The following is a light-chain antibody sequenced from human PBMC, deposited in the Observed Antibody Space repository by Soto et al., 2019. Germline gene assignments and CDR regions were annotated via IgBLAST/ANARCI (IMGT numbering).Light chain of an antibody. J-gene: IGLJ2*01. Sequence: QSVLTQPASVSGSPGQSITISCTGTSSDIGAYNFVSWYQQHPGKAPKLMLYDVNIRPSGVSNRFSVSKSGNTASLTISGLQVEYEADYYCTSWTTSTTMIVAGGTKLTAL. CDR2: DVN. CDR3: TSWTTSTTMI. V-gene: IGLV2-14*03. CDR1: SSDIGAYNF.